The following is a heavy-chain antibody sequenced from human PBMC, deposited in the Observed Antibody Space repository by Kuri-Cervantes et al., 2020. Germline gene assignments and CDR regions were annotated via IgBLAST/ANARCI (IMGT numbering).Heavy chain of an antibody. D-gene: IGHD2-15*01. V-gene: IGHV4-61*01. CDR1: GGSVSSGSYY. CDR3: ATGVQDFVWELFQH. Sequence: GSLRLSCTVSGGSVSSGSYYWSWIRQPPGKGLEWIGYIYYSGSTNYNPSLKSRVTISVDTSKNQFSLKLSSVTAADTAVYYCATGVQDFVWELFQHWGQGTLVTVSS. J-gene: IGHJ1*01. CDR2: IYYSGST.